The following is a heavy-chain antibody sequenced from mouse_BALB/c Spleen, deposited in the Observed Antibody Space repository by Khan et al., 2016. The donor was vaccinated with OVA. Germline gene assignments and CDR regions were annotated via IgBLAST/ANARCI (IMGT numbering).Heavy chain of an antibody. CDR2: ISTYYGDA. Sequence: QVRLQQSGAELVRPGVSVKISCKGSGYTFTDFTMHWVKQSHAMSLEWIGVISTYYGDATYNQKFKDKATMTVDKSSSTAYMELARLTSEDSAIDYCTRGGGNRFAYWGQGTLVTVAA. J-gene: IGHJ3*01. CDR3: TRGGGNRFAY. V-gene: IGHV1S137*01. CDR1: GYTFTDFT.